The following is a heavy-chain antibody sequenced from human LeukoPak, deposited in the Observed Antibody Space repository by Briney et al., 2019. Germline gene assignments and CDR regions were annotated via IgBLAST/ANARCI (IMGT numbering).Heavy chain of an antibody. Sequence: GGSLRLSCEGSGFTFSNYWMGWVRQAPGKGLQWVANIKTDGSEKYYVDSVKGRFTISRDNAKNSLFLQMNSLRVEDTAMYYCARDLPSSGYWYRDAFDIWGRGTMVTVSS. J-gene: IGHJ3*02. V-gene: IGHV3-7*01. CDR3: ARDLPSSGYWYRDAFDI. CDR1: GFTFSNYW. D-gene: IGHD3-22*01. CDR2: IKTDGSEK.